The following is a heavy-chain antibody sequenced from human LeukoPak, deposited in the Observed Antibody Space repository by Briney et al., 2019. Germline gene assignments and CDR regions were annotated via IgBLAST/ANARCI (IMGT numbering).Heavy chain of an antibody. CDR2: FNPEGGDT. Sequence: HWASVKVSCKVSGYTFTGYSMHWVRQSPGKGLEWMGGFNPEGGDTNYAQKFQGRVTMTEDTTNDTAYMELSRLRSDDTAVYYCATTLMVRKYLDDWGKGTTVTISS. V-gene: IGHV1-24*01. J-gene: IGHJ6*04. D-gene: IGHD2-8*01. CDR1: GYTFTGYS. CDR3: ATTLMVRKYLDD.